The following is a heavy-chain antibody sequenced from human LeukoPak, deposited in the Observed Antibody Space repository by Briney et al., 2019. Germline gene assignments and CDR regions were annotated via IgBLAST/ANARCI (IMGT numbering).Heavy chain of an antibody. CDR2: INHSGST. V-gene: IGHV4-34*01. D-gene: IGHD2-21*01. J-gene: IGHJ5*02. CDR1: GGSFSGYY. Sequence: PSETLSLTCAVYGGSFSGYYWSWIRQPPGKGLEWIGEINHSGSTNYNPSLKSRVTISVDTSKNQFSLKLSSVTAADTAVYYCARAAGNVIRAWGQGTLVTVTS. CDR3: ARAAGNVIRA.